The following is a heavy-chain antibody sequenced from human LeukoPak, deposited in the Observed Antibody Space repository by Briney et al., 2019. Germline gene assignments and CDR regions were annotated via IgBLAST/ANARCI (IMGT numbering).Heavy chain of an antibody. V-gene: IGHV1-2*06. Sequence: ASVKVSCKVSGYSLTELSMHWVRQAPEQGLEWMGRINPNSGGTNYAQKFQGRVTMTRDTSISTAYMELSRLRSDDTAVYYCARDYYDTSDYWGQGTLVTVSS. J-gene: IGHJ4*02. D-gene: IGHD3-16*01. CDR3: ARDYYDTSDY. CDR2: INPNSGGT. CDR1: GYSLTELS.